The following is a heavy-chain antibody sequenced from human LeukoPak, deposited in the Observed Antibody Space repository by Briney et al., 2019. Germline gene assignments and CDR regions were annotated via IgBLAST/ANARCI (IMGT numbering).Heavy chain of an antibody. CDR3: TRGLRLGYCSGGSCYYWFDP. V-gene: IGHV4-34*01. CDR2: INHSGST. J-gene: IGHJ5*02. CDR1: GGSFSGYY. Sequence: SETLSLTCAVYGGSFSGYYWSWIRQPPGKGLEWIGEINHSGSTNYNPSLQSRVTISADTPKNQFSLNLRSVIAADTAVYYCTRGLRLGYCSGGSCYYWFDPWGQGTRVTVSS. D-gene: IGHD2-15*01.